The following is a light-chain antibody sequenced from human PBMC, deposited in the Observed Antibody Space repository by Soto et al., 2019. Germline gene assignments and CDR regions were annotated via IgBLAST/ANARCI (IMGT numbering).Light chain of an antibody. J-gene: IGLJ2*01. CDR1: YSDIGDYNY. CDR2: EVT. Sequence: QSALTQPPSASGSPGQSVTISCAGTYSDIGDYNYVSWYQQHPDKVPKLIIYEVTKRPSGVPDRFSGSKSGYTASLTGSDLQPADEAVYYCSSYSGTNSNVIFGGGTKVTVL. V-gene: IGLV2-8*01. CDR3: SSYSGTNSNVI.